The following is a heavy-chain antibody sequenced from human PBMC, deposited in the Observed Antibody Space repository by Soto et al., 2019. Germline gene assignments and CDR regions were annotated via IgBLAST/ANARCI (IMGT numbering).Heavy chain of an antibody. V-gene: IGHV3-7*01. CDR3: VRVSYSSGWYWRY. D-gene: IGHD6-19*01. CDR2: IKQDGSEK. Sequence: GGSLRLSCAASGFTFSSYWMSWVRQAPGKGLEWVANIKQDGSEKYYVDSVKGRFTISRDNAKNSLYLQMNSLRAEDTAVYYCVRVSYSSGWYWRYCGQGTLVTVS. J-gene: IGHJ4*02. CDR1: GFTFSSYW.